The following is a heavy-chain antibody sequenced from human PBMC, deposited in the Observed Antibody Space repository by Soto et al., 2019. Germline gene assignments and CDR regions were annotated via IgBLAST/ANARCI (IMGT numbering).Heavy chain of an antibody. CDR3: ARFYSSSSPPDPGNWFDP. D-gene: IGHD6-6*01. CDR2: IYYSGST. J-gene: IGHJ5*02. Sequence: SETLSLTCTVSGGSISSGDYYWSWIRQPPGKGLEWIGYIYYSGSTYYNPSLKSRVTISVDTSKNQFSLKLSSVTAADTAVYYCARFYSSSSPPDPGNWFDPWGQGTLVTVSS. CDR1: GGSISSGDYY. V-gene: IGHV4-30-4*01.